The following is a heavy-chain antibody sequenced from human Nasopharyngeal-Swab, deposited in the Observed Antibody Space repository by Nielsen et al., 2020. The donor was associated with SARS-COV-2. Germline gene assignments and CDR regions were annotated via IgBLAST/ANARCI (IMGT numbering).Heavy chain of an antibody. Sequence: SETLSLTCTVSGGSISSGGYYWSWIRQHPGKGLEWIGYIYYSGSTYYNPSLKSRVTTSVDTSKNQFSLKLSSVTAADTAVYYCARVLNRNLVVALVLDAFDIWGQGTMVTVSS. CDR2: IYYSGST. J-gene: IGHJ3*02. D-gene: IGHD2-15*01. CDR3: ARVLNRNLVVALVLDAFDI. CDR1: GGSISSGGYY. V-gene: IGHV4-31*03.